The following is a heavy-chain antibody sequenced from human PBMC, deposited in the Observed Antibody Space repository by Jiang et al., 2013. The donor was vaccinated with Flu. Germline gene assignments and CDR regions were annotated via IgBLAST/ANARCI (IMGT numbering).Heavy chain of an antibody. CDR1: RGSIKNYH. CDR3: ARGTWARGVGPFEY. CDR2: IYDSGST. V-gene: IGHV4-59*01. Sequence: PGLVKPSETLSLTCTVSRGSIKNYHWTWIRQPPGERPEFIGYIYDSGSTGYKPSLKSRVTISVDTSKNQFSLKLSSVTAADTAVYFCARGTWARGVGPFEYWGQGMLVTVSS. D-gene: IGHD3-10*01. J-gene: IGHJ4*02.